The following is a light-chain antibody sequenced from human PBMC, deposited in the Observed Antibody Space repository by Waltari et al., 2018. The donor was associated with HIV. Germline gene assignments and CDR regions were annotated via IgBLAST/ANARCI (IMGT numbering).Light chain of an antibody. CDR1: SSDVGSYNL. J-gene: IGLJ2*01. V-gene: IGLV2-23*02. CDR3: CSYSGSSTV. CDR2: EVS. Sequence: QSALTQPASVSGSPGQSITISCTGTSSDVGSYNLVSWYQQHPGKAPKLMIYEVSKRPSGVSTLFSGSKSGNTASLTISGLQAEDEADYYCCSYSGSSTVFGGGTKLTVL.